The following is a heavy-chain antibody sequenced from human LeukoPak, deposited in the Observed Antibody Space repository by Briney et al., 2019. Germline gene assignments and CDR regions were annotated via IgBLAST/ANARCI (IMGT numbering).Heavy chain of an antibody. J-gene: IGHJ4*02. CDR1: GGSFSGYY. V-gene: IGHV4-34*01. Sequence: PSETLSLTYAVYGGSFSGYYWSWIRQPPGKGLEWIGEINHSGSTNYNPSLKSRVTISVDTSKNQFSLKLSSVTAADTAVYYCARGPFRGYSYGPPLDYWGQGTLVTVSS. D-gene: IGHD5-18*01. CDR2: INHSGST. CDR3: ARGPFRGYSYGPPLDY.